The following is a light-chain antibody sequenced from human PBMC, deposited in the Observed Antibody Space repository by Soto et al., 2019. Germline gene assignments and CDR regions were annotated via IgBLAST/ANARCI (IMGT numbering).Light chain of an antibody. J-gene: IGKJ1*01. V-gene: IGKV1-6*02. CDR2: AAS. CDR1: QDIRND. CDR3: LQAYNYPWT. Sequence: AIQMTQSPSSLSASVGDRVTITCRSSQDIRNDLGWYQQKPGKAPKLLIYAASSLQSGVPSRFSGSASGTDFNLTISSLTPEDFENYYCLQAYNYPWTFGQGTKVDIK.